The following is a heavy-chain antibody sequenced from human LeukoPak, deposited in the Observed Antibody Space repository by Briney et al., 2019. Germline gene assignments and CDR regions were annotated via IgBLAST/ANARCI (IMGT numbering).Heavy chain of an antibody. CDR3: ARSGYCSGGSCYFWLDY. J-gene: IGHJ4*02. CDR1: GYTFTSYA. CDR2: INAGNGNT. V-gene: IGHV1-3*01. D-gene: IGHD2-15*01. Sequence: ASVKVSCKASGYTFTSYAMHWVRQAPGQRLEWMGWINAGNGNTKYSQKFQGRVTITRDTSASTAYMELSSLRSEDTAVYYSARSGYCSGGSCYFWLDYWGQGTLVTVSS.